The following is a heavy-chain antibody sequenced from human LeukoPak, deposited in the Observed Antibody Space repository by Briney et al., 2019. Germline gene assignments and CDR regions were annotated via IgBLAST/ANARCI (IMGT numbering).Heavy chain of an antibody. J-gene: IGHJ4*02. CDR1: GGTFSSYA. Sequence: SVKVSCKASGGTFSSYAISWVRQAPGQGLEWMGGITPIFGTANYAQKFQGRVTITADESTSTAYMELSSLRSEDTAVYYCARSLTEMATIKFDYWGQGTLVTVSS. CDR3: ARSLTEMATIKFDY. D-gene: IGHD5-24*01. V-gene: IGHV1-69*13. CDR2: ITPIFGTA.